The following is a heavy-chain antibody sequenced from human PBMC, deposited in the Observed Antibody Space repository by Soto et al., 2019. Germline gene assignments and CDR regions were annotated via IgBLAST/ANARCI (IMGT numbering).Heavy chain of an antibody. CDR2: IYYSGST. CDR3: AKMSIAARLYYYYGMDV. D-gene: IGHD6-6*01. V-gene: IGHV4-39*01. Sequence: SDTLSLTCTVSGGAISSSSYYWGWIRQPPGKGLEWIGSIYYSGSTYYNPSLKSRVTISVDTSKNQFSLKLSSVTAADTAVYYCAKMSIAARLYYYYGMDVWGQGTTVTVYS. J-gene: IGHJ6*02. CDR1: GGAISSSSYY.